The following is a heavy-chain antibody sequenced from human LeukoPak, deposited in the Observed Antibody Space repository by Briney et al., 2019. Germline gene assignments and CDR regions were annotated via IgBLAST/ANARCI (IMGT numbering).Heavy chain of an antibody. V-gene: IGHV1-18*01. CDR1: GYTVTSYG. D-gene: IGHD3-22*01. J-gene: IGHJ4*02. Sequence: ASVKVSCMASGYTVTSYGISWVRQAPEQGLEWMGWISAYNGNTNYAQKLQGRVTMTTDTSTSTAYMELRSLRSDDTAVYYCARGTLRTYYYDSSGYYPFDYWGQGTLVTVSS. CDR2: ISAYNGNT. CDR3: ARGTLRTYYYDSSGYYPFDY.